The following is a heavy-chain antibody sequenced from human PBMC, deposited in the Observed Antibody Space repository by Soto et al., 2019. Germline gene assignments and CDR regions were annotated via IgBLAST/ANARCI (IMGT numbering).Heavy chain of an antibody. D-gene: IGHD5-12*01. Sequence: SETLSLTCTVSGGSISSYYWSWIRQPPGKGLEWIGYIYYSGSTNYNPSLKSRVTISVDTSKNQFSLKLSSVTAADTAVYYCARRTISGYSGYDYFDYWGQGTLVTVSS. CDR1: GGSISSYY. CDR2: IYYSGST. CDR3: ARRTISGYSGYDYFDY. J-gene: IGHJ4*02. V-gene: IGHV4-59*08.